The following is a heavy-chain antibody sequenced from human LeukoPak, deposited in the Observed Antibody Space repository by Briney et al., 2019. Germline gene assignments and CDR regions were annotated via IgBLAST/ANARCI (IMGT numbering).Heavy chain of an antibody. D-gene: IGHD3-16*01. CDR1: GGSISSYY. CDR2: IYCSGST. Sequence: SETLSLTCTVSGGSISSYYWSWIRQPPGKGLEWIGYIYCSGSTNYNPSLKSRVTISVDTSKNQFSLKLSSVTAADTAVYYCAGDGGELFDYWGQGTLVTVSS. CDR3: AGDGGELFDY. J-gene: IGHJ4*02. V-gene: IGHV4-59*01.